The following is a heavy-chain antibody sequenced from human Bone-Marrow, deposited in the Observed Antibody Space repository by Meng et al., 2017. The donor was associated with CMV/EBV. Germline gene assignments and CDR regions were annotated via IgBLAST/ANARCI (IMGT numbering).Heavy chain of an antibody. CDR2: LKQDGSEK. Sequence: GESLKISCAASGFTFSDYYMSWIRQAPGKGLEWVANLKQDGSEKFYVDSVKGRFTMSRDNAKNSLYLQMNSLRAEDTALYYCARIAGSSGLGAFDIWGQGTMVTVSS. V-gene: IGHV3-7*01. D-gene: IGHD1-26*01. J-gene: IGHJ3*02. CDR1: GFTFSDYY. CDR3: ARIAGSSGLGAFDI.